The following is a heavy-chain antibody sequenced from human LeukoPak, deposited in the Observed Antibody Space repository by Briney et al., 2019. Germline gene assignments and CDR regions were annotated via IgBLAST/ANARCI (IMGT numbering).Heavy chain of an antibody. CDR3: ASAAGPFDN. CDR2: IWSDGSNK. CDR1: GLTFSSYG. Sequence: PGRSLRLSCAASGLTFSSYGMHWVRQAPGKGLEWVAVIWSDGSNKYYADSVKGRFTISRDNSKNTLYLQMNSVRAEDTAVYYCASAAGPFDNWGQGTLVTVSS. V-gene: IGHV3-33*01. J-gene: IGHJ4*02. D-gene: IGHD6-13*01.